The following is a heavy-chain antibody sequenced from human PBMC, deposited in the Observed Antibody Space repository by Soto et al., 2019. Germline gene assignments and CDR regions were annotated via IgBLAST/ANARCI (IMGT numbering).Heavy chain of an antibody. D-gene: IGHD3-22*01. V-gene: IGHV3-7*01. CDR3: ARDSLYYNDISGRPLNVFDV. CDR1: RFTFSGYW. Sequence: PGGALRLSCAASRFTFSGYWMSLVRQAPGKGRGWGANIKYDGSEKYYGDSVKARFPISRDTAKHSLYLQMNSLRAEDTAVYYCARDSLYYNDISGRPLNVFDVWGQGTMVTVS. J-gene: IGHJ3*01. CDR2: IKYDGSEK.